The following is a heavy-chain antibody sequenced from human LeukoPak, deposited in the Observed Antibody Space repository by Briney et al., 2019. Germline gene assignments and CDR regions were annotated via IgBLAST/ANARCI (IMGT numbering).Heavy chain of an antibody. D-gene: IGHD4-17*01. Sequence: KPSETLSLTCTVSGGSISSYYWSWIRQPPGKGLEWVGYIYYSGSTNYNPSLKSRVTISVDTSKNQFSLKLSSVTAADTAVYYCARDYGDYEHYLDYWGQGTLVTVSP. CDR1: GGSISSYY. CDR3: ARDYGDYEHYLDY. V-gene: IGHV4-59*12. CDR2: IYYSGST. J-gene: IGHJ4*02.